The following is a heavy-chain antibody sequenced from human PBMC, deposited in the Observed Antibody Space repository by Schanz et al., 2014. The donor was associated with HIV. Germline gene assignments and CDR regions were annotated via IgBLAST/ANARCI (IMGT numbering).Heavy chain of an antibody. CDR1: GYTFTRDY. J-gene: IGHJ4*02. CDR3: ARAPYRSGWYGVDY. CDR2: INPSGVTT. D-gene: IGHD6-19*01. Sequence: QVHLVQSGAEVKKPGASVKVSCKASGYTFTRDYIHWVRQAPGQGLEWMGIINPSGVTTAFAQKCQGRLTLTRDTSTGTVYMQLNNLRSEDTAVYYCARAPYRSGWYGVDYWGQGTLVTVSS. V-gene: IGHV1-46*01.